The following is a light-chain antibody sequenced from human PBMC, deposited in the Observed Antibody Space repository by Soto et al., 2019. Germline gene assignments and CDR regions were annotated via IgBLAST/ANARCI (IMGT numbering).Light chain of an antibody. V-gene: IGKV3-20*01. CDR1: QSVSSSY. CDR3: QHYQSGHPIT. CDR2: GTS. Sequence: EIVLTQSPGTLSLSPEERATLSCRASQSVSSSYLGWYQQKPGQAPRLLIYGTSSRATGIPDRFTGSGSETSFTLTISRLEPEDFALYYCQHYQSGHPITFGQGTRLEIK. J-gene: IGKJ5*01.